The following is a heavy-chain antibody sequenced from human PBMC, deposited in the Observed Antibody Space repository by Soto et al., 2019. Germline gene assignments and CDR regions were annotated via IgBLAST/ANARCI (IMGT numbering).Heavy chain of an antibody. J-gene: IGHJ4*02. CDR1: GFTVNSNY. Sequence: EVQLVESGGGLVQPGGSLRLSCAASGFTVNSNYMSWVRQAQGKGLEWVSVIYSDGSTYYADSVKGRFLISRYNSNNTLYFQMNSLGAEDTAVYYCATLTRYDILTGFYPWGGQGTLVTVSS. CDR2: IYSDGST. CDR3: ATLTRYDILTGFYPW. D-gene: IGHD3-9*01. V-gene: IGHV3-66*01.